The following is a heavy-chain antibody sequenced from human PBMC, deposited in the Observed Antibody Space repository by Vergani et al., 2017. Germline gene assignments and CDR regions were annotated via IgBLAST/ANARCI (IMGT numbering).Heavy chain of an antibody. D-gene: IGHD2-15*01. CDR1: GASIDSFY. CDR3: ARDFGGEWYFDL. Sequence: QVQLQQWGAGLLKPSETLSLKCSVSGASIDSFYWSWLRQSPGKGLEWIGYVFRYGNVNYNPSFNFRAAIDTSNNQLSLRLSSVTAADTAVYYCARDFGGEWYFDLWGRGTFVTVSS. CDR2: VFRYGNV. J-gene: IGHJ2*01. V-gene: IGHV4-34*11.